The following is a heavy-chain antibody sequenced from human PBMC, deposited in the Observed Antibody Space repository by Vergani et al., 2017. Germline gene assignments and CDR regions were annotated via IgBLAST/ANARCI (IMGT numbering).Heavy chain of an antibody. CDR2: ISWNSGSI. D-gene: IGHD6-19*01. CDR3: ARVSAVAALGGY. J-gene: IGHJ4*02. CDR1: GFTFDDYA. Sequence: EVQLVESGGGLVQPGRSLRLSCAASGFTFDDYAMHWVRQAPGKGLEWVSGISWNSGSIGYADSVKGRFTISRDNAKNSLYLQMNSLRAEDTAVYYCARVSAVAALGGYWGQGTLVTVSS. V-gene: IGHV3-9*01.